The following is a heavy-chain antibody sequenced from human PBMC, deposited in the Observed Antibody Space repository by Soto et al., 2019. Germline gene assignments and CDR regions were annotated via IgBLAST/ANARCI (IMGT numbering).Heavy chain of an antibody. J-gene: IGHJ3*02. CDR3: ASSYYYDSSGSLKAFAI. Sequence: GEALKISCKGSGYSFTSYWIGWVRQMPGKGLEWMGIIYPGDSDTRYSPSFQGQVTISADKSISTDYLQWSSLKASDTAMYYSASSYYYDSSGSLKAFAIWGQGTMVTV. D-gene: IGHD3-22*01. V-gene: IGHV5-51*01. CDR2: IYPGDSDT. CDR1: GYSFTSYW.